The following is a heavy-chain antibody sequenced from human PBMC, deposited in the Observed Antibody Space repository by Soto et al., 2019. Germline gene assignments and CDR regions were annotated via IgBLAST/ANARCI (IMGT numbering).Heavy chain of an antibody. D-gene: IGHD3-9*01. CDR2: IYYSGST. J-gene: IGHJ3*02. Sequence: QVQLQESGPGLVKPSQTLSLTCTVSGGSISSGGYYWSWIRQHPGKGLEWIGYIYYSGSTYYNPSRKTRVTISVDTSKNQFSLKLSSVTAADTAVYYCARGNDILTGYRKDAFDIWGQGTMVTVSS. CDR1: GGSISSGGYY. CDR3: ARGNDILTGYRKDAFDI. V-gene: IGHV4-31*03.